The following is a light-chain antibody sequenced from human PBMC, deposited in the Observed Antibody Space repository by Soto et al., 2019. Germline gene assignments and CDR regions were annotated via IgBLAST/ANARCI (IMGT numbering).Light chain of an antibody. CDR3: AAWDDSLNGYV. CDR2: NNN. CDR1: SSNIGTNA. J-gene: IGLJ1*01. V-gene: IGLV1-44*01. Sequence: QSALTPPPSASGTPGQRVTISCSGGSSNIGTNAVNWYQQLPGTAPKLLIYNNNQRPSGVPDRFSGSKSGTSASLAISGLQSEDEADYYCAAWDDSLNGYVFGTGTKVTVL.